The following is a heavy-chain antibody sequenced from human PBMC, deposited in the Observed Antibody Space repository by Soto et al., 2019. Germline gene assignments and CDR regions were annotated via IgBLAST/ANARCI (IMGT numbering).Heavy chain of an antibody. J-gene: IGHJ5*02. CDR3: ARPAGRLANWFDP. D-gene: IGHD6-6*01. CDR2: INPSGGST. CDR1: GYTFTDYR. V-gene: IGHV1-46*01. Sequence: QVQLVQSGAEVKKPGASVKVSCKASGYTFTDYRMIWVRQAPGQGLEWMGIINPSGGSTNYAPNFQGRVTLTRDSFTSTVYMELSSLRSEDTAVYYCARPAGRLANWFDPWGQGTLVTVSS.